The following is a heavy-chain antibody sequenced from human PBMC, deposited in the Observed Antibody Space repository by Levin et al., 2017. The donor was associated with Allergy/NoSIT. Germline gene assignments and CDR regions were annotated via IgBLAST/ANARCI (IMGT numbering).Heavy chain of an antibody. CDR2: INDGGDTT. CDR3: AKVTLWSSGWSGDY. CDR1: GFTFSSYA. D-gene: IGHD6-19*01. J-gene: IGHJ4*02. Sequence: GGSLRLSCAASGFTFSSYAMSWVRQAPGKGLEWVSGINDGGDTTYYADSVKGRLTISRDNSRNTLYLQMNSLRAEDTALYYCAKVTLWSSGWSGDYWGQGSLVSVSS. V-gene: IGHV3-23*01.